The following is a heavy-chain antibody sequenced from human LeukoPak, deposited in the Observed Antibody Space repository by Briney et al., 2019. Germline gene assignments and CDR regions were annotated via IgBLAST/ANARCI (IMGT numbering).Heavy chain of an antibody. CDR2: ISGSGGST. J-gene: IGHJ6*03. CDR1: GFTFSSYA. Sequence: GGSLRLSCAASGFTFSSYAMSWVRQAPGKGLEWVSAISGSGGSTYYADSVKGRFTISRDNSKNTLYLQMNSLRAKDTAVYYCAKDLAGYSSSSGLYYYYMDVWGKGTTVTVSS. V-gene: IGHV3-23*01. D-gene: IGHD6-6*01. CDR3: AKDLAGYSSSSGLYYYYMDV.